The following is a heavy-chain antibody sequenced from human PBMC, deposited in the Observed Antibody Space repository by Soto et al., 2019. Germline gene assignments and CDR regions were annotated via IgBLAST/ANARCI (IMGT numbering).Heavy chain of an antibody. V-gene: IGHV1-58*01. CDR2: IVVGSGNT. CDR3: AASTGYYYDSSGYAR. J-gene: IGHJ4*02. CDR1: GFTFTSSA. Sequence: QMQLVQSGPEVKKPGTSVKVSCKASGFTFTSSAVQWVRQARGQRLEWIGWIVVGSGNTNYAQKFQERVTITRDMSTSTAYMELSSLRSEDTAVYYCAASTGYYYDSSGYARWGQGTLVPVSS. D-gene: IGHD3-22*01.